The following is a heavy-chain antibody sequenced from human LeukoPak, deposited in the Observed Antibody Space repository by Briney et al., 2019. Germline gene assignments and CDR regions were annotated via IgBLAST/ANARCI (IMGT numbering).Heavy chain of an antibody. CDR3: GRETIAATGTSVFFDY. J-gene: IGHJ4*02. V-gene: IGHV4-61*08. D-gene: IGHD6-13*01. Sequence: PSETLSLTCAVSGGSISSSGYYWTWFRRPPGKGLEWIGYIYHSGSTNYNPSLKSRVTISVDTSKNQFSLKLTSMTAADTAVYYCGRETIAATGTSVFFDYWGQGTLVTVSS. CDR2: IYHSGST. CDR1: GGSISSSGYY.